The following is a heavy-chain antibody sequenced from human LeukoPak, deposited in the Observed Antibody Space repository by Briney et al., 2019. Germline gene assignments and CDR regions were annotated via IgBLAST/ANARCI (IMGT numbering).Heavy chain of an antibody. Sequence: ASVKVSCKASGYTFTSYDISWVRQAPGQGLEWMGWISAYNGNTNYAQKLQGRVTMTTDTSTSTAYMELRSLRSDDTAVYYRARGYDYVWGSYRYSAYYMDVCGKGTTVTISS. CDR2: ISAYNGNT. CDR1: GYTFTSYD. D-gene: IGHD3-16*02. J-gene: IGHJ6*03. V-gene: IGHV1-18*01. CDR3: ARGYDYVWGSYRYSAYYMDV.